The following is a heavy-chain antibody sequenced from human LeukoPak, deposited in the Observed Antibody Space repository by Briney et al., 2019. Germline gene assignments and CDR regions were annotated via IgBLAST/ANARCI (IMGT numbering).Heavy chain of an antibody. V-gene: IGHV3-23*01. J-gene: IGHJ4*02. CDR3: AKEEEYCSSTSCYEVY. D-gene: IGHD2-2*01. CDR1: GFTFSSYA. CDR2: ISGSGGST. Sequence: PGGSLRLSCAASGFTFSSYAMSWVRQALGKGLEWVSAISGSGGSTYYADSVKGRFTISRDNSKNTLYLQMNSLRAEDTAVYYCAKEEEYCSSTSCYEVYWGQGTLVTVSS.